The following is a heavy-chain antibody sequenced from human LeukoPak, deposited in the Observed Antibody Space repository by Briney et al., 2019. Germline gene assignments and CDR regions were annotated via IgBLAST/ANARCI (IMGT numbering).Heavy chain of an antibody. CDR2: IIPILGIA. Sequence: ASVKVSCKASGYTFTGYYMHWVRQAPGQGLEWMGRIIPILGIANYAQKFQGRVTITADKSTSTAYMELSSLRSEDTAVYYCARDPLEMATSYFDYWGQGTLVTVSS. J-gene: IGHJ4*02. V-gene: IGHV1-69*04. D-gene: IGHD5-12*01. CDR1: GYTFTGYY. CDR3: ARDPLEMATSYFDY.